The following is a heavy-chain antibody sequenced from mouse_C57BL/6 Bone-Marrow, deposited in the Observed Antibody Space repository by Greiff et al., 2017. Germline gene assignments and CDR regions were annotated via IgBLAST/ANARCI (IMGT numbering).Heavy chain of an antibody. CDR1: GFNIKDDY. CDR3: TTRYSNYVSYYYAMDY. J-gene: IGHJ4*01. D-gene: IGHD2-5*01. CDR2: IDPENGDT. Sequence: VQLKESGAELVRPGASVKLSCTASGFNIKDDYMHWVKQRPEQGLEWIGWIDPENGDTEYASKFQGKATITADTSSNTAYLQLSSLTSEDTAVYYCTTRYSNYVSYYYAMDYWGQGTSVTVSS. V-gene: IGHV14-4*01.